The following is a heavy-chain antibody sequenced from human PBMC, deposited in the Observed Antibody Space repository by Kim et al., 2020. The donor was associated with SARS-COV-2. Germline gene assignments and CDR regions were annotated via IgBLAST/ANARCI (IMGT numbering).Heavy chain of an antibody. CDR1: GFTVSSNY. CDR3: ARDGPVGIAALFGY. D-gene: IGHD6-13*01. Sequence: GGSLRLSCAASGFTVSSNYMSWVRQAPGKGLEWVSVIYSGGSTYYADSVKGRFTISRDNSKNTLYLQMNSLRAEDTAVYYCARDGPVGIAALFGYWGQGTLVTVSS. J-gene: IGHJ4*02. CDR2: IYSGGST. V-gene: IGHV3-53*01.